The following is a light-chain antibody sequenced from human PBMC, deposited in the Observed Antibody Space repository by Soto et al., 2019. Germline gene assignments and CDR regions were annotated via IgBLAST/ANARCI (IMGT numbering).Light chain of an antibody. CDR1: FSNLGSNF. CDR3: AAWDDSLRGVV. V-gene: IGLV1-47*01. J-gene: IGLJ2*01. Sequence: QSVLTQPPSASGTPRQRVTISCSGTFSNLGSNFVFWYQQLPGAAPKLLISRNDQRPSEVPDRFSGSKSGTSASLAISGLRSEDEADYHCAAWDDSLRGVVFGGGTKLTVL. CDR2: RND.